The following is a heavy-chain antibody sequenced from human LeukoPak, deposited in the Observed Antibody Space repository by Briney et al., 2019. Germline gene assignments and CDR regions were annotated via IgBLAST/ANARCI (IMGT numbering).Heavy chain of an antibody. CDR2: IYRSGST. J-gene: IGHJ4*02. Sequence: PSETLSLTCTVSGGSINSDYWSWIRQPAGKGLEWIGRIYRSGSTNYNPSLKSRVTMSADTSKNQFSLNLSSVTAADTAVYYCAKVSYCSGTGCTYSDQYYFDSWGEGTLVTVSS. CDR1: GGSINSDY. D-gene: IGHD2-2*01. V-gene: IGHV4-4*07. CDR3: AKVSYCSGTGCTYSDQYYFDS.